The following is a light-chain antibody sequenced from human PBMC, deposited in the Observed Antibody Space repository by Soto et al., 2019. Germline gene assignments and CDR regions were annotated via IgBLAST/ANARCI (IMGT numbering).Light chain of an antibody. CDR1: DSDVGRYNL. J-gene: IGLJ1*01. Sequence: QSVLTQPASVSGSPGQSITISCTGTDSDVGRYNLVSWYQHHPGKAPKVLISEDIKRPSGVSLRFSGSKSGNTASLTISGLQAEDEADYFCCSYAGYNSFIFGSGTKVTVL. CDR2: EDI. V-gene: IGLV2-23*01. CDR3: CSYAGYNSFI.